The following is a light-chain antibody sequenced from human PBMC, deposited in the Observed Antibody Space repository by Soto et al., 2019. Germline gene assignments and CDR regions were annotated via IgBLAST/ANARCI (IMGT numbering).Light chain of an antibody. Sequence: DIQLTQSPSFLSASVGDRVTITCRASQGISSYLAWYQQKPGKAPNLLIYTASTLQSAVPSRFSGSGSGTEFTLTISSLQPEDFATYYCQQLNGYPLTFGGGTKVEIK. J-gene: IGKJ4*01. V-gene: IGKV1-9*01. CDR1: QGISSY. CDR3: QQLNGYPLT. CDR2: TAS.